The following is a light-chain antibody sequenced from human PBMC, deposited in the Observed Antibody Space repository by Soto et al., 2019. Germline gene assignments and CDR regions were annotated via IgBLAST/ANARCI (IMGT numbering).Light chain of an antibody. CDR3: LQYGTPPYT. J-gene: IGKJ2*01. V-gene: IGKV3-20*01. Sequence: EIVLTQSPGTLSLSPGERATLSCRASQSVRANYVAWYQQKPGQAPRVLIYDASSGATGIPDRFSGSGSGTDFTLAISRLEPEDFAVYYCLQYGTPPYTFGQGTKVEIK. CDR2: DAS. CDR1: QSVRANY.